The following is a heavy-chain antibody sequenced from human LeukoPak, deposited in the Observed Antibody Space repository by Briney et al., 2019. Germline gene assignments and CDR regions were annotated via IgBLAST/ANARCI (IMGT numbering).Heavy chain of an antibody. J-gene: IGHJ5*02. CDR2: IYYSGST. V-gene: IGHV4-59*01. D-gene: IGHD2-2*01. CDR3: ARGGSRARGLKSGNWFDP. CDR1: GGSISSYY. Sequence: PSETLSLTCTVSGGSISSYYWSWIRQPPGKGLVWIGYIYYSGSTNYNPPLKSRVTISVDTSKNQFSLKLSSVTAADTAVYYCARGGSRARGLKSGNWFDPWGQGTLVTVSS.